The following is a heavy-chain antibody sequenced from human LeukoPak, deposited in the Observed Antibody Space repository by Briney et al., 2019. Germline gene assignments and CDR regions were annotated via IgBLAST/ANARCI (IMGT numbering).Heavy chain of an antibody. J-gene: IGHJ5*02. CDR2: ISTYNGNT. D-gene: IGHD6-19*01. CDR1: GYTFSSYG. V-gene: IGHV1-18*04. CDR3: ARVGSGWYGLEIRESWFDP. Sequence: ASVKVSCKASGYTFSSYGISWVRQAPGQGLEWMGWISTYNGNTNYAQKLQGRVTMTTDISTSTAYMELRSLRSDDTAVYYCARVGSGWYGLEIRESWFDPWGQGTLVTVSS.